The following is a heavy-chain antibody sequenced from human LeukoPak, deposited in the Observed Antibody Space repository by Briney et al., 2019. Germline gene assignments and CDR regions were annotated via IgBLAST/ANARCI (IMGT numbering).Heavy chain of an antibody. Sequence: PGRSLRLSCAASGFTFSSYGMHWVRQAPGKGLEWVADISYDGSNKYYADSVKGRFTISRDNSKNTLYLQMNSLRAEDTAVYYCAKDSVEGSSWYGKRKYFQHWGQGTLVTVSS. CDR1: GFTFSSYG. J-gene: IGHJ1*01. CDR2: ISYDGSNK. D-gene: IGHD6-13*01. CDR3: AKDSVEGSSWYGKRKYFQH. V-gene: IGHV3-30*18.